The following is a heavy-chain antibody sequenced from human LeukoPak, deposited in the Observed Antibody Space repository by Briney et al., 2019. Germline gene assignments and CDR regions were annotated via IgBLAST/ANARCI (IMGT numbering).Heavy chain of an antibody. Sequence: GRSLRLSCAASGFTFSSYAMHWVRQAPGKGLEWVAVISYDGSNKYYADSVKGRFTISRDNSKNTLYLQMNSLRAADTVVYYCAKSRVRYRLDYFDYRGQGTPVTVSS. J-gene: IGHJ4*02. V-gene: IGHV3-30-3*02. CDR3: AKSRVRYRLDYFDY. CDR2: ISYDGSNK. CDR1: GFTFSSYA. D-gene: IGHD5-18*01.